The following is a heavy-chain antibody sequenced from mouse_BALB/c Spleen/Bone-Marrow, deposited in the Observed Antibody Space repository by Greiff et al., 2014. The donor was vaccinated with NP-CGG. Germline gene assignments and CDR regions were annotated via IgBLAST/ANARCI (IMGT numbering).Heavy chain of an antibody. CDR3: ARRVITTGPGFAY. Sequence: VQLKQSGPELMKPGASVKISCKASGYSFTSYYIHWVKQNHGKSLEWIGYIDPFNGVTIYNQKFKGKATLTADESSSTAYMHLSSLTSEDSAVYYCARRVITTGPGFAYWGQGTLVTVSA. CDR1: GYSFTSYY. V-gene: IGHV1-28*01. J-gene: IGHJ3*01. D-gene: IGHD2-4*01. CDR2: IDPFNGVT.